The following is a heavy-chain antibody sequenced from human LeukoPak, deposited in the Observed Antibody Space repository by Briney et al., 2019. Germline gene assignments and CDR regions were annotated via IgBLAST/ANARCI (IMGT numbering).Heavy chain of an antibody. CDR3: ARGSEDGDYEDYFDY. Sequence: GGSLRLSCAASGFTFSSYWMSWVRQAPGKGLEWVANIKQDGSEKYYVDSVKGRFTISRDNAKNTLYLQMNSLRAEDTAVYYCARGSEDGDYEDYFDYWGQGTLVTVSS. V-gene: IGHV3-7*01. CDR2: IKQDGSEK. J-gene: IGHJ4*02. D-gene: IGHD4-17*01. CDR1: GFTFSSYW.